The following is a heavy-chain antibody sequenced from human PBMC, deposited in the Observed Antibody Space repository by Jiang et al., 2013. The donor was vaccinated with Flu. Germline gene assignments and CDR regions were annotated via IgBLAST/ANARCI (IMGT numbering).Heavy chain of an antibody. CDR1: GFIFSDYA. CDR3: VKELVSRSSLTFDC. J-gene: IGHJ4*02. D-gene: IGHD2-21*01. Sequence: GLVXPGGSLRLSCAASGFIFSDYAMAWVRQVPGKGLEWLSAIGGSSQYTFYADSVKGRFTASRDNSRGTLYLQMHSLRAEDTALYYCVKELVSRSSLTFDCWGQGTLVTVSS. V-gene: IGHV3-23*01. CDR2: IGGSSQYT.